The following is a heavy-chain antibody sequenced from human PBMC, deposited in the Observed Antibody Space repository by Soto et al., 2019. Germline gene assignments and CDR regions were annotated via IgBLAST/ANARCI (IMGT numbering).Heavy chain of an antibody. CDR1: GYTFTGYY. J-gene: IGHJ6*02. CDR3: AREYGSGSYYHYYGMDV. V-gene: IGHV1-2*02. Sequence: ASVKVSCKASGYTFTGYYMHWVRQAPGQGLEWMGWINPNSGGTNYAQKFQGRVTMTGDTSISTAYMELSRLRSDDTAVYYCAREYGSGSYYHYYGMDVWGQGXTVTVYS. D-gene: IGHD3-10*01. CDR2: INPNSGGT.